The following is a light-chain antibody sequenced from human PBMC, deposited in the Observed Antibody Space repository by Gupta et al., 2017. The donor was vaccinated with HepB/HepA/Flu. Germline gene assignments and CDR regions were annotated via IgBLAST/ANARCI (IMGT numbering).Light chain of an antibody. J-gene: IGLJ2*01. CDR2: DVS. CDR3: SSYTSSSTGV. Sequence: QSALTQPASVSGSPGQSITISCTGTSSDVGGYNYVSWYQQHPGKAPKLMIYDVSNRPSGVSNRFSGSKSGNTASLTXSXLQAEDXADYYCSSYTSSSTGVFGGGTKLTVL. CDR1: SSDVGGYNY. V-gene: IGLV2-14*01.